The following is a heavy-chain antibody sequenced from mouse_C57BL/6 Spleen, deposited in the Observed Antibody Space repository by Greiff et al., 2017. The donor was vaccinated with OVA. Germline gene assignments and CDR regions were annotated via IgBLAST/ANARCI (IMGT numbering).Heavy chain of an antibody. CDR1: GYSFTSYY. D-gene: IGHD1-1*01. Sequence: VQLQQSGPELVKPGASVKISCKASGYSFTSYYIHWVKQRPGQGLEWIGWIYPGSGNTKYNEKFKGKATLTADTSSSTAYMQLSSLTSEDSAVEYCAGDYYGSSSPYFDVWGTGTTVTVSA. V-gene: IGHV1-66*01. CDR2: IYPGSGNT. CDR3: AGDYYGSSSPYFDV. J-gene: IGHJ1*03.